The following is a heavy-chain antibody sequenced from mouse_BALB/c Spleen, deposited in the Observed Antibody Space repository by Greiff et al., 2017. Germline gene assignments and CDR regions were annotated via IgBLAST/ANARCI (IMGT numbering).Heavy chain of an antibody. CDR2: ISSGGST. V-gene: IGHV5-6-5*01. D-gene: IGHD1-1*01. J-gene: IGHJ4*01. CDR1: GFTFSSYA. CDR3: ARLLQRGYAMDY. Sequence: EVQRVESGGGLVKPGGSLKLSCAASGFTFSSYAMSWVRQTPEKRLEWVASISSGGSTYYPDSVKGRFTISRDNARNILYLQMSSLRSEDTAMYYCARLLQRGYAMDYWGQGTSVTVSS.